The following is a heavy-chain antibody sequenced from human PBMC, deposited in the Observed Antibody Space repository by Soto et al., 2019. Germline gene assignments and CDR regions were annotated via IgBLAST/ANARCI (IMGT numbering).Heavy chain of an antibody. CDR1: GYSFTSYW. CDR2: IDPSDSYT. V-gene: IGHV5-10-1*01. J-gene: IGHJ6*02. Sequence: GESLKISCKGPGYSFTSYWISWVRQMPGKGLEWMGRIDPSDSYTNYSPSFQGHVTISADKSISTAYLQWSSLKASDTAMYYCARRKDGSGSYYPYYYYGMDVWGQGTTVTVSS. D-gene: IGHD3-10*01. CDR3: ARRKDGSGSYYPYYYYGMDV.